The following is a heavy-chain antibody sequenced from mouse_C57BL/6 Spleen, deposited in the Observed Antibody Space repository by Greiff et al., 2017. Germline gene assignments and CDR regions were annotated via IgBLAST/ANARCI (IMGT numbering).Heavy chain of an antibody. CDR1: GFTFSSYT. CDR3: ARHGPLVPFAY. V-gene: IGHV5-9*01. CDR2: ISGGGGNT. Sequence: EVQGVESGGGLVKPGGSLKLSCAASGFTFSSYTMPWVRQTPEKSLEWVATISGGGGNTYYPDSVKGRSTISRDNAKNTLYLQMSSLRSEDTALYCCARHGPLVPFAYWGQGTLVTVSA. J-gene: IGHJ3*01.